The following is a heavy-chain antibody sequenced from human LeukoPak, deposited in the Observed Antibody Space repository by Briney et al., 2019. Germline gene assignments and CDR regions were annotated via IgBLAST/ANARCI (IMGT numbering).Heavy chain of an antibody. CDR1: GGSISSYY. CDR2: MYNSGST. CDR3: ARVYQSAEYYFDY. J-gene: IGHJ4*02. D-gene: IGHD2-2*01. Sequence: SETLSLTCTVSGGSISSYYWSWIRQPPGKGLEWIGYMYNSGSTNYNPSLKSRVTISVDTSKNQFSLKLSSVTAADTAVYYCARVYQSAEYYFDYWGQGNLVSVSS. V-gene: IGHV4-59*08.